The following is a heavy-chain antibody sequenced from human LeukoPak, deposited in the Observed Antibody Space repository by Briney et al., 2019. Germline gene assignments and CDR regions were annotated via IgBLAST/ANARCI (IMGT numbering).Heavy chain of an antibody. CDR2: ISYDGSNK. Sequence: PGRSLRLSCAASGFTFSSYGMHWVRQAPGKGLEWVAVISYDGSNKYYADSVKGRFTISRDNSKNTLYLQTNSLRAEDTAVYYCAKGSVYDILTGYYTHFDYWGQGTLVTVSS. J-gene: IGHJ4*02. V-gene: IGHV3-30*18. CDR3: AKGSVYDILTGYYTHFDY. CDR1: GFTFSSYG. D-gene: IGHD3-9*01.